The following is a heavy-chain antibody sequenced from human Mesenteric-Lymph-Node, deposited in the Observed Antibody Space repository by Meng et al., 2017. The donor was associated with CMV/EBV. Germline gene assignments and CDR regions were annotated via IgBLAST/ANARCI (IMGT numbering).Heavy chain of an antibody. CDR2: IYHSGST. V-gene: IGHV4-38-2*02. J-gene: IGHJ4*02. CDR1: GYSITSGYF. Sequence: GSLRLSCTVSGYSITSGYFWGWIRQPPGKGLEGIGSIYHSGSTYYNPSLKSRVTTSVDTSENQFSLKLSSVTAADTAVYYCARIHKFYESSGYYYYVDFWGQGTLVTVSS. D-gene: IGHD3-22*01. CDR3: ARIHKFYESSGYYYYVDF.